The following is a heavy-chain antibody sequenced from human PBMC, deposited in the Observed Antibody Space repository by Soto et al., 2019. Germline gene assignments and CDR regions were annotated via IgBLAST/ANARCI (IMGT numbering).Heavy chain of an antibody. CDR1: GYTLTELS. CDR2: FDLENGET. CDR3: ARVNVGNWFDP. D-gene: IGHD1-26*01. Sequence: ASVKVSCKVSGYTLTELSIHWVRQAPGEGLEWMGGFDLENGETIYAQRFQGRVTMTEESSADTPSLQLNSVTPDDTAVYYCARVNVGNWFDPWGQGTLVTVSS. V-gene: IGHV1-24*01. J-gene: IGHJ5*02.